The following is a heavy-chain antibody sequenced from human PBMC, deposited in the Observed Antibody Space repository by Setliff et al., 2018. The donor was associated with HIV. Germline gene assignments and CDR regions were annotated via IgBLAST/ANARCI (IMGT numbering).Heavy chain of an antibody. CDR3: AKDRPKGLYYYYMEV. CDR2: ISSSSTYI. Sequence: GGSLRLSCAASGFTFSSYSMNWVRQAPGKGLEWVSSISSSSTYINYADSVKGRFTSSRDNAKNSLYLQMNSLRAEDTAVYYCAKDRPKGLYYYYMEVWGKGTTITVSS. CDR1: GFTFSSYS. V-gene: IGHV3-21*01. J-gene: IGHJ6*03.